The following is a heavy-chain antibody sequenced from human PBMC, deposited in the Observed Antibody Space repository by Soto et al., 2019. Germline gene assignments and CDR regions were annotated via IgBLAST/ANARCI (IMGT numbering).Heavy chain of an antibody. V-gene: IGHV3-23*01. D-gene: IGHD6-25*01. CDR1: GFTFSNYA. J-gene: IGHJ4*02. CDR2: ISDNGANT. Sequence: GGSLRLSCIASGFTFSNYAMSWVRQAPGKGLEWVSTISDNGANTFIGDSMKDHFDISRDNSKNTVFLRLSTVRAEDTAIYYCARAIGADFFDYWGQGTPVTVSS. CDR3: ARAIGADFFDY.